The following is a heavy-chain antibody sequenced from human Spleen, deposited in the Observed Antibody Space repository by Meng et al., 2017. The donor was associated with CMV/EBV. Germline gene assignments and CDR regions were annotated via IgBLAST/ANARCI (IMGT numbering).Heavy chain of an antibody. CDR3: ARDRGVPAAGGGYYYYGMDV. J-gene: IGHJ6*02. CDR2: IYSGGST. V-gene: IGHV3-53*01. D-gene: IGHD2-2*01. CDR1: GFTVSSNY. Sequence: SCAASGFTVSSNYMSWVRQAPGKGLEWVSVIYSGGSTYYADSVKGRFTISRDNSKNTLYLQMNSLRAEDTAVYYCARDRGVPAAGGGYYYYGMDVWGQGTTVTVSS.